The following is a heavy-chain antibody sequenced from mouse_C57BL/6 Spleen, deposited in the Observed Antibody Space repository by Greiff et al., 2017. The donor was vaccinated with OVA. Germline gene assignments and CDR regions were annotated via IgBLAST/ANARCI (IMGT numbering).Heavy chain of an antibody. CDR2: INPGSGGT. Sequence: QVQLQQSGAELVRPGTSVKVSCKASGYAFTNYLIEWVKQRPGQGLEWIGVINPGSGGTNYNEKFKGKATLTADKSSSTAYMQLSSLTSEDSAVYFCARGDYYSNAMDYWGQGTSVTVSS. V-gene: IGHV1-54*01. CDR1: GYAFTNYL. CDR3: ARGDYYSNAMDY. D-gene: IGHD2-5*01. J-gene: IGHJ4*01.